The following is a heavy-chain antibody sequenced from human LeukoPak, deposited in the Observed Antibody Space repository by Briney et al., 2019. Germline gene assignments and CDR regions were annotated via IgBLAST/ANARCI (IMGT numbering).Heavy chain of an antibody. V-gene: IGHV3-30-3*01. CDR3: ARGRYSYGYGFLDY. Sequence: GRSLRLSCAASGFTFSSYPMHWVRQAPGKGLEWVAVISYDGSEKHYADPVKGRFTISRDNSKNTLYLQMNSLRAEDTAVYYCARGRYSYGYGFLDYWGQGTLVTVSS. CDR2: ISYDGSEK. J-gene: IGHJ4*02. D-gene: IGHD5-18*01. CDR1: GFTFSSYP.